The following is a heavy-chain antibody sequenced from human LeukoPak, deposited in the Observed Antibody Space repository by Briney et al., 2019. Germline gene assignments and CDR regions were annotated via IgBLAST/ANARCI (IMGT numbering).Heavy chain of an antibody. V-gene: IGHV3-23*01. J-gene: IGHJ5*02. CDR1: GFKFSTYW. D-gene: IGHD3-3*01. CDR2: ISGSGGST. CDR3: AKDRFLEWWPLGDWFDP. Sequence: GGSLRLSCVASGFKFSTYWMSWVRQAPGKGLEWVSAISGSGGSTYYADSVKGRFTISRDNSKNTLYLQMNSLRAEDTAVYYCAKDRFLEWWPLGDWFDPWGQGTLVTVSS.